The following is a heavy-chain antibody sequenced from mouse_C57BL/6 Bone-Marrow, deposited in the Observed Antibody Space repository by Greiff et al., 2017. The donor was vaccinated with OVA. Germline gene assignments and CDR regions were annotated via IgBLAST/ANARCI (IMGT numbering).Heavy chain of an antibody. V-gene: IGHV4-1*01. J-gene: IGHJ4*01. CDR3: ARWGLLHYAMDY. D-gene: IGHD2-3*01. CDR1: GIDFSRYW. CDR2: INPDSSTI. Sequence: CEASGIDFSRYWMSWVRRAPGKGLEWIGEINPDSSTINYAPSLKDKFIISRDNAKNTLYLQMSKVRSEDTALYYCARWGLLHYAMDYWGQGTSVTVSS.